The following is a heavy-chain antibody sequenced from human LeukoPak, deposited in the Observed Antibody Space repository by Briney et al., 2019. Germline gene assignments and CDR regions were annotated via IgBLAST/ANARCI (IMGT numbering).Heavy chain of an antibody. J-gene: IGHJ3*02. Sequence: SGPTQMNPTQTLTLTCTFSGFSLRTSGVGVAWIRQPPEKALDLLPLIYRSDEKRYSPSLKSRLTTTKETSKNQVVLTMTNMDPVDTATYYCAHRDLGIAAGGGAFDIWGQGTMVTVSS. CDR3: AHRDLGIAAGGGAFDI. CDR1: GFSLRTSGVG. CDR2: IYRSDEK. D-gene: IGHD6-13*01. V-gene: IGHV2-5*01.